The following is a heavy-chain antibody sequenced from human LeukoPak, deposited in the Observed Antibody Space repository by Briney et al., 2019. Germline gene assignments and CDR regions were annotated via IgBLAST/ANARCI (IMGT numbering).Heavy chain of an antibody. CDR3: ARGRYNSGWSGWFDP. J-gene: IGHJ5*02. Sequence: GGSLRLSCAASGFTFSSYGMSWVRQAPGKGLEWVSAISGSGGSTYYADSVKGRFTISRDNSKNTLYLQMNSLRAEDTAVYYCARGRYNSGWSGWFDPWGQGTLVTVSS. CDR2: ISGSGGST. D-gene: IGHD6-19*01. V-gene: IGHV3-23*01. CDR1: GFTFSSYG.